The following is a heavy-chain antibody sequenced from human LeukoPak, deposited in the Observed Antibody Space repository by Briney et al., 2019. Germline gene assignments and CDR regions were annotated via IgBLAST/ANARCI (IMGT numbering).Heavy chain of an antibody. CDR2: ISSSGSTI. V-gene: IGHV3-11*01. J-gene: IGHJ4*02. CDR1: GFTSSDYY. Sequence: GGSLRLSCAASGFTSSDYYMSWIRQAPGKGLEWVSYISSSGSTIYYADSVKGRFTISRDNAKNSLYLQMNSLRAEDTAVYYCARWDITMVRGALYWGQGTLVTVSS. D-gene: IGHD3-10*01. CDR3: ARWDITMVRGALY.